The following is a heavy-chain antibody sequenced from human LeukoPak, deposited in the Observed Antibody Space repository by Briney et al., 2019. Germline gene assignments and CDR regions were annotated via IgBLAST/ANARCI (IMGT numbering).Heavy chain of an antibody. D-gene: IGHD4-17*01. J-gene: IGHJ4*02. Sequence: GASVKVSCKTSGYTFSSYAITWLRQTPVQGLEWMGWIRPYNDDTNYAQNFQARVAMTADTSTKTVYMELRSLTSDDTAVYFCAREGSYGDYLTLDYWGQGTLVTVSS. CDR1: GYTFSSYA. CDR3: AREGSYGDYLTLDY. CDR2: IRPYNDDT. V-gene: IGHV1-18*04.